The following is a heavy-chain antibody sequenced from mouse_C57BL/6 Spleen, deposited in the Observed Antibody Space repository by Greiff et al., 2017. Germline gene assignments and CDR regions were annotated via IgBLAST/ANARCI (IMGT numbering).Heavy chain of an antibody. V-gene: IGHV5-9*01. CDR3: ARRDTTVVEGFAY. D-gene: IGHD1-1*01. CDR2: ISGGGGNT. J-gene: IGHJ3*01. CDR1: GFTFSSYT. Sequence: DVMLVESGGGLVKPGGSLKLSCAASGFTFSSYTMSWVRQTPEKRLEWVATISGGGGNTYYPDSVKGRFTISRDNAKNTLYLQMSSLRSEDTALYYCARRDTTVVEGFAYWGQGTLVTVSA.